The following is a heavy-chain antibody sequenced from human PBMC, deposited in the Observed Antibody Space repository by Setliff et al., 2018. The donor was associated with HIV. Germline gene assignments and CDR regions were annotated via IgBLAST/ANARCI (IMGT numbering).Heavy chain of an antibody. CDR2: IYYHGST. V-gene: IGHV4-39*07. D-gene: IGHD5-18*01. CDR3: ARGTGSYGSDY. J-gene: IGHJ4*02. Sequence: SETLSLTCTVSGGSISSTNYFWGWIRQPPGKGLEWIGTIYYHGSTYYNPSLKSSVTLSADTSKNQLSLSLTSVTAADTAVYYCARGTGSYGSDYWGQGTLVTVSS. CDR1: GGSISSTNYF.